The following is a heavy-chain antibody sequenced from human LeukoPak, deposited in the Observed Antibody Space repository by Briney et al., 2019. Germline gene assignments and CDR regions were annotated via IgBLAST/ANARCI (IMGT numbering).Heavy chain of an antibody. J-gene: IGHJ4*02. CDR1: GRSFSRYY. Sequence: SETLSLTCALHGRSFSRYYSRWIRQSPGKGLDWIGDISHSGSTYYNPSLKSPVTISLDTSKNQFSLKLTSVTAADTAVYYCARGVSDQNWGQGTLVTVSA. V-gene: IGHV4-34*01. CDR2: ISHSGST. CDR3: ARGVSDQN.